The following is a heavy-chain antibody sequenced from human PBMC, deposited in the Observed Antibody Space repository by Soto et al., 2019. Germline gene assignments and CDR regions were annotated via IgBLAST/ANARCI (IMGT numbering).Heavy chain of an antibody. CDR2: LNPNSGNT. CDR1: GYTFTSYD. CDR3: ASSRSKREVTALGY. D-gene: IGHD2-21*02. J-gene: IGHJ4*02. V-gene: IGHV1-8*01. Sequence: QVQLVQSGAEVKKPGASVKVSCKASGYTFTSYDINWVRQATGQGLEWMGWLNPNSGNTGYAQKFQGRNTKTRNTSISTAYMELSSLRSEDTAVYYCASSRSKREVTALGYWGQGTLVTVSS.